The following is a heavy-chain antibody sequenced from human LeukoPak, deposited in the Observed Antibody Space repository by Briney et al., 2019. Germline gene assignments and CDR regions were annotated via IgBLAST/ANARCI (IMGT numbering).Heavy chain of an antibody. CDR3: AKCHSSSWYEDS. V-gene: IGHV3-23*01. CDR2: ISGGAETT. Sequence: GESLRLSCAASGFTFSNYAMSWVRQAPGKGLEWVSDISGGAETTHYADSVRGRFTISRDNSKNTLYLQMNSLRVDDTAVYLCAKCHSSSWYEDSWGQGTLVTVSS. CDR1: GFTFSNYA. D-gene: IGHD6-19*01. J-gene: IGHJ4*02.